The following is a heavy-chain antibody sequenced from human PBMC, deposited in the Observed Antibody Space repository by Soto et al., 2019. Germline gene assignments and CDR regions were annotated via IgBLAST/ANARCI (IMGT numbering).Heavy chain of an antibody. CDR1: GFSLSTSGMC. D-gene: IGHD6-13*01. J-gene: IGHJ6*02. V-gene: IGHV2-70*01. CDR2: IDWDDDK. CDR3: ARSRIAAAGKYYYYYYGMDV. Sequence: ASGPTLVNPTQTLTLTCTFSGFSLSTSGMCVSWIRQPPGKALEWLALIDWDDDKYYSTSLKTRLTISKDTSKNQVVLTMTNMDPVDTATYYCARSRIAAAGKYYYYYYGMDVWGQGTTVTVSS.